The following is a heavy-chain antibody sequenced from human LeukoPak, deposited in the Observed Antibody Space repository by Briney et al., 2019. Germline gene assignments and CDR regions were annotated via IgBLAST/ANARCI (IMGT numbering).Heavy chain of an antibody. D-gene: IGHD3-22*01. CDR3: ARGLRYYYDSSGYFDY. CDR2: IIPIFGTA. CDR1: GGTFSSYA. Sequence: SVKVSCKASGGTFSSYAISWVRQAPGQGLEWMGGIIPIFGTANYAQKFQGRVTITTDESTSTAYMELSSLRSEDTAVYYCARGLRYYYDSSGYFDYWGQGTLVTVPS. V-gene: IGHV1-69*05. J-gene: IGHJ4*02.